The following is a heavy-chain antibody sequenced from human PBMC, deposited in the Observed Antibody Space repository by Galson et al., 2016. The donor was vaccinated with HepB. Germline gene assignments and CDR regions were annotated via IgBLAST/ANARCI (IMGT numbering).Heavy chain of an antibody. V-gene: IGHV3-7*02. CDR1: GFTFGTYW. CDR3: ARWKYYGSGSYGFDY. J-gene: IGHJ4*02. CDR2: IKHDGSEK. Sequence: SLRLSCAASGFTFGTYWMSWVRQAPGKGPEWLANIKHDGSEKYFVDSVKGRFTISRDNAKNSLYLQMNSLRAEDTAVYYCARWKYYGSGSYGFDYWGQGTLVTVSS. D-gene: IGHD3-10*01.